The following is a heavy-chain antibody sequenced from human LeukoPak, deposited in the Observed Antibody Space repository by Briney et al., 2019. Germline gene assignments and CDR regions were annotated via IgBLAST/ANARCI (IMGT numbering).Heavy chain of an antibody. CDR2: INTNTGNP. D-gene: IGHD3-10*01. J-gene: IGHJ1*01. V-gene: IGHV7-4-1*02. CDR3: ASHTPTYYYGSGSSYHFQH. Sequence: ASVKVSCKASGYTFTSYAMNWVRQAPGQGLEWMGWINTNTGNPTYAQGFTGRFVFSLDTSVSTAYLQISSLKAEDTAVYYCASHTPTYYYGSGSSYHFQHWGQGTLVTVSS. CDR1: GYTFTSYA.